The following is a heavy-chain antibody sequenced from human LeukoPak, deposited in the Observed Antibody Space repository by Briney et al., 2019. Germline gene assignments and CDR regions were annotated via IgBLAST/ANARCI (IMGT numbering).Heavy chain of an antibody. D-gene: IGHD3-22*01. CDR1: GYTFTGYY. V-gene: IGHV1-2*02. CDR3: ARDRSSYDSSFNWFDP. CDR2: INPNSGGT. J-gene: IGHJ5*02. Sequence: AASVKVSCKASGYTFTGYYMHWVRQAPGQGLEWMGWINPNSGGTNYAQKFQGRVTMTRDTSISTAYMELSRLRSDDTAVYYCARDRSSYDSSFNWFDPWGQGTLVTVSS.